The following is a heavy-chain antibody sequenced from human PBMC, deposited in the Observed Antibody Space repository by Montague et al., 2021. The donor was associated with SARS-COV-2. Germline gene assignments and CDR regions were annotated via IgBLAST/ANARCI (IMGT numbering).Heavy chain of an antibody. CDR3: SRGGGMIRGVVDF. Sequence: SLRLSYAVSGFTFDDYGMSWVRQAPGKGLEWVSGISRSGDSTAYGDSVKGRFIISRDNAKNTLYLQMNSLRVEDTAFYHCSRGGGMIRGVVDFWGQGILVSVSS. CDR2: ISRSGDST. J-gene: IGHJ4*02. D-gene: IGHD3-10*01. CDR1: GFTFDDYG. V-gene: IGHV3-20*01.